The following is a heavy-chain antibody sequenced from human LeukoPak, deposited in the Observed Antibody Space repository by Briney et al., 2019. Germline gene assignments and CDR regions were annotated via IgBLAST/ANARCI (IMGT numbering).Heavy chain of an antibody. D-gene: IGHD3-22*01. CDR2: IYTSGST. J-gene: IGHJ5*02. CDR3: AREPLTYYYDSSGYFDNWFDP. V-gene: IGHV4-4*07. Sequence: LETLSLTCTVSGGSISSYYWSWIRQPAGKGLEWIGRIYTSGSTNYNPSLKSRVTMSVDTSKNQFSLKLSSVTAADTAVYYCAREPLTYYYDSSGYFDNWFDPWGQGTLVTVSS. CDR1: GGSISSYY.